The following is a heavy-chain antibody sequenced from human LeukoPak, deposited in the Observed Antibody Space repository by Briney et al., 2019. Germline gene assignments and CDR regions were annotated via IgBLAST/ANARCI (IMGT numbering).Heavy chain of an antibody. J-gene: IGHJ4*02. CDR2: IYTSGST. CDR1: GGSISSGSYY. D-gene: IGHD5-24*01. V-gene: IGHV4-61*02. CDR3: ARGGRDGYKILNFGYFDY. Sequence: SQTLSLTCTVSGGSISSGSYYWSWLRQPAGKGLEWIGRIYTSGSTHYNPSLKTRVTISVDTTTNRFSLKLSSVTGADTAVYYCARGGRDGYKILNFGYFDYWGQGTLVTVSS.